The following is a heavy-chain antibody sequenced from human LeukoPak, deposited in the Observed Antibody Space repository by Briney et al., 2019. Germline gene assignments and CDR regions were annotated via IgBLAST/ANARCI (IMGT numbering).Heavy chain of an antibody. CDR1: GYTFTGYY. J-gene: IGHJ6*03. V-gene: IGHV1-2*02. CDR2: INPNSGGT. Sequence: ASVKVSCKASGYTFTGYYMHWVRQAPGQGLEWMGWINPNSGGTNYAQKFQGRVTMTRDTSISTAYMELSSLRSEDTAVYYCARGGNLMVQGVKVDYYYYMDVWGKGTTVTVSS. CDR3: ARGGNLMVQGVKVDYYYYMDV. D-gene: IGHD3-10*01.